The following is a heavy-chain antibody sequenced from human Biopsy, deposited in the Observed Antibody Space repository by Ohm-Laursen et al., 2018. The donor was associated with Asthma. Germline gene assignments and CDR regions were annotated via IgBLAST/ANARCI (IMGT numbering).Heavy chain of an antibody. CDR1: GFTVSRDH. J-gene: IGHJ4*02. V-gene: IGHV3-74*01. D-gene: IGHD6-13*01. Sequence: SLRLSCTASGFTVSRDHMFWVRQAPGKGLEWVSRINSDGSSTSYADSVKGRFTISRDNAKNTLYLEMNSLRAEDTAVYYCARGPAWQQLDNWGQGTLVTVSS. CDR2: INSDGSST. CDR3: ARGPAWQQLDN.